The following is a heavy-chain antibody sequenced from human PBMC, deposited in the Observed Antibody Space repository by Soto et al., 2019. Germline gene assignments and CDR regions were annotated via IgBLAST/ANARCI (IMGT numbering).Heavy chain of an antibody. CDR3: ARDRGGYSYGLYYYYGMDV. CDR2: IYYSGST. D-gene: IGHD5-18*01. Sequence: SETLSLTCTVSGGSISSGGYYWSWIRQHPGKGLERIGYIYYSGSTYYNPSLKSRVTISVDTSKNQFSLKLSSVTAADTAVYYCARDRGGYSYGLYYYYGMDVWGQGTTVTVSS. CDR1: GGSISSGGYY. J-gene: IGHJ6*02. V-gene: IGHV4-31*03.